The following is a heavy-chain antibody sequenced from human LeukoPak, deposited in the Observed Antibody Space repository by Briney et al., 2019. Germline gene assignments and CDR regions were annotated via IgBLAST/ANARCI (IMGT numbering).Heavy chain of an antibody. Sequence: PSETLSLTCTVSGDSISSSSYYWVWLRQPPGKGLEWIATIYYSGSTYYNPSLKSRVTISVDRSKNQFSLKLSSVTAADTALYYCARAGRDVVLIPAASHGLDIWGQGTKVTVSS. CDR2: IYYSGST. CDR1: GDSISSSSYY. J-gene: IGHJ3*02. CDR3: ARAGRDVVLIPAASHGLDI. D-gene: IGHD2-2*01. V-gene: IGHV4-39*07.